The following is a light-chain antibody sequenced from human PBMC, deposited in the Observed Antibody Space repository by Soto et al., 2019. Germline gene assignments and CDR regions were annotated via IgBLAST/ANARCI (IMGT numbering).Light chain of an antibody. V-gene: IGKV3-20*01. J-gene: IGKJ3*01. CDR1: QTITSFY. CDR3: QQFGGSPPRFT. CDR2: GTS. Sequence: IVLTQSPGTLSLSPGERATLTCRASQTITSFYLAWYQQKPGQAPRLLIYGTSTRATGIPDRFSGSGSGTDFTFTIRKLEPEDFAVYYCQQFGGSPPRFTFGPGTKVEVK.